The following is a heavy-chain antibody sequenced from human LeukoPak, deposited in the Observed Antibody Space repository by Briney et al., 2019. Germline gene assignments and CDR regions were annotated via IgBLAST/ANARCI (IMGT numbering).Heavy chain of an antibody. CDR3: ARDRYYDSSGYYYY. CDR1: GYTFTSYG. D-gene: IGHD3-22*01. J-gene: IGHJ4*02. CDR2: ISAYNGNT. V-gene: IGHV1-18*01. Sequence: ASVRVSCKASGYTFTSYGISWVRQAPGQGLEWMGWISAYNGNTNYAQKLQGRVTMTTDTSTSTAYMELRSLRSDDTAVYYCARDRYYDSSGYYYYWGQGTLVTVSS.